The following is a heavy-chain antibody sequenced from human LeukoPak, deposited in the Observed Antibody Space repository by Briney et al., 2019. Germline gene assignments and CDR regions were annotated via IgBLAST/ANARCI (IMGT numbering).Heavy chain of an antibody. Sequence: GGSLRLSCAASGFTVSSKYMTWVRQAPGKGLEWVSVFYSGGTTYYADSVKGRFTISRDNSKNTLYLQMNSLRAEDTAVYYCARAVRERYMVRGGDYFDYWGQGTLVTVSS. CDR1: GFTVSSKY. V-gene: IGHV3-66*01. J-gene: IGHJ4*02. CDR2: FYSGGTT. D-gene: IGHD3-10*01. CDR3: ARAVRERYMVRGGDYFDY.